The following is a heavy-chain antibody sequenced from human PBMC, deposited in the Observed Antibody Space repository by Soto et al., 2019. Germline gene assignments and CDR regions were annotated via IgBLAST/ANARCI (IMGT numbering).Heavy chain of an antibody. CDR1: GFTFSNAW. V-gene: IGHV3-15*01. D-gene: IGHD5-18*01. J-gene: IGHJ4*02. CDR2: IKSKTDGGTT. CDR3: TTVGRRGYSYGYWY. Sequence: EVQLVESGGGLVKPGGSLRLSCAASGFTFSNAWMSWVRQAPGKGLEWVGRIKSKTDGGTTDYAAPVQGRFTISRDDSKNTLYLKMNSLKTEDTAVYYCTTVGRRGYSYGYWYWGQGTLVTVSS.